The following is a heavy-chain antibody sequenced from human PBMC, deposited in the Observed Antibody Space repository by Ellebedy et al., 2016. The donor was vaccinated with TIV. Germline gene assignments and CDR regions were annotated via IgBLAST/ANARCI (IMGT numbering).Heavy chain of an antibody. V-gene: IGHV4-59*01. Sequence: MPSETLSFTCTVSGGSISSYYWSWIRQPPGKGLEWIGYIYHSGSTNYNPSLKSRVTISVDTSKNQFSLKLSSVTAADTAVYYCATGQRYFGWQGSAFDIWGQGTMVTVSS. J-gene: IGHJ3*02. D-gene: IGHD3-9*01. CDR1: GGSISSYY. CDR2: IYHSGST. CDR3: ATGQRYFGWQGSAFDI.